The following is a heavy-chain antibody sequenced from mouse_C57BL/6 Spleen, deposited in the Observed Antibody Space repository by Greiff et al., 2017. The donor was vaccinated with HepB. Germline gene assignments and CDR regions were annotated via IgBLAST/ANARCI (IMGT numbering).Heavy chain of an antibody. J-gene: IGHJ4*01. V-gene: IGHV1-15*01. CDR1: GYTFTDYE. D-gene: IGHD1-1*01. CDR3: TRRIYGSRGYAMDY. CDR2: IDPETGGT. Sequence: QVQLKQSGAELVRPGASVTLSCKASGYTFTDYEMHWVKQTPVHGLEWIGAIDPETGGTAYNQKFKGKAILTADKSSSTAYMELRSLTSEDSAVYYCTRRIYGSRGYAMDYWGQGTSVTVSS.